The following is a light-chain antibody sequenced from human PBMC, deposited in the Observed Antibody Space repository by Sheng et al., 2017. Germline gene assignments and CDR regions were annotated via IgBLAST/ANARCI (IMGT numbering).Light chain of an antibody. V-gene: IGKV1-12*01. CDR3: QKYDIAPRT. CDR2: AAS. J-gene: IGKJ1*01. CDR1: QGISSW. Sequence: DIQMTQSPSSVSASIGDRVTITCRASQGISSWLAWYQQKPGKAPKLLIYAASSLQSGVPSRFSGSGSGTDFTLTIRSLQPEDVATYYCQKYDIAPRTFGQGTKVEIK.